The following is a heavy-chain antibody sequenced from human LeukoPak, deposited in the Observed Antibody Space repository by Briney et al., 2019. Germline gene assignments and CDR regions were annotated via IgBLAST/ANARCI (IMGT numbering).Heavy chain of an antibody. J-gene: IGHJ6*02. CDR2: IYYSGST. D-gene: IGHD1-1*01. CDR1: GGCTSSYY. Sequence: PLGTLSLTCTVSGGCTSSYYCSWVRQPPGEGLWWIGYIYYSGSTNYNPALKSQVTISVDTSKNHFSLKLSSVTAADTAVYYCARFGTTYYYYYGVDVWGQGTTVTVSS. V-gene: IGHV4-59*08. CDR3: ARFGTTYYYYYGVDV.